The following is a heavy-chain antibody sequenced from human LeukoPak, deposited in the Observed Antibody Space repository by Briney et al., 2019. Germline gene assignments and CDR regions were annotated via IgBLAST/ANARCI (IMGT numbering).Heavy chain of an antibody. J-gene: IGHJ6*02. CDR1: GGSFSSYY. CDR2: IYYSGST. V-gene: IGHV4-59*01. D-gene: IGHD2-15*01. Sequence: PSETLSLTCTVSGGSFSSYYWSWIRQPPGKGLEWIGYIYYSGSTNYNPSLKSRVTISVDTSKNQFSLKLSSVTAADTAVYYCARAKVVAATFYYSPGMDVWGQGTWVIVS. CDR3: ARAKVVAATFYYSPGMDV.